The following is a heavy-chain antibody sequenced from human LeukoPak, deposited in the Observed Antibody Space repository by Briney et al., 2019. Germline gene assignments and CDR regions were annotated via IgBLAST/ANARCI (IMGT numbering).Heavy chain of an antibody. J-gene: IGHJ6*03. Sequence: GGSLRLSCAASGFTFSSYAMSWVRQAPGEGLEWVSAISGSGGSTYYADSVKGRFTISRDNSKNTLYLQMNSLRAEDTAVYYCAKTGDYYDSSGYYYYYYMDVWGKGTTVTVSS. CDR3: AKTGDYYDSSGYYYYYYMDV. V-gene: IGHV3-23*01. CDR1: GFTFSSYA. CDR2: ISGSGGST. D-gene: IGHD3-22*01.